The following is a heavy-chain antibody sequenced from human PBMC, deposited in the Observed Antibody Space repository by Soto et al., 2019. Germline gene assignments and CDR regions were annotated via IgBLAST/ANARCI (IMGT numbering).Heavy chain of an antibody. D-gene: IGHD5-12*01. CDR1: GFTCGGYP. V-gene: IGHV3-49*03. J-gene: IGHJ4*02. CDR3: PSGYGGYATSPHYFES. CDR2: IRGRAYSGTA. Sequence: GGSLRLSCTAAGFTCGGYPMTWFRQAPGQGLEGVGFIRGRAYSGTAEYAASVQGRFTISRDDPKNIVYLQMNSLKTEDSAVYFCPSGYGGYATSPHYFESWGQGTLVTASS.